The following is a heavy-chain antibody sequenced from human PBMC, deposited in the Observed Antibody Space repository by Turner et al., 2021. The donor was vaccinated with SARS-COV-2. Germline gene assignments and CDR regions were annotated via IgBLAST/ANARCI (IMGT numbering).Heavy chain of an antibody. J-gene: IGHJ6*03. CDR3: ATANKFYDYMDV. Sequence: EVQLVVSGGGLVEPGGSLRVSCAASGFTFSTTWMTWGRQAPGKGLEWVGRIKSKIDGGTVDYAAPVKGRFTISRDDSEDTLYMQMNSLKTEDTAVYYCATANKFYDYMDVWGKGATVTVSS. CDR2: IKSKIDGGTV. V-gene: IGHV3-15*01. CDR1: GFTFSTTW.